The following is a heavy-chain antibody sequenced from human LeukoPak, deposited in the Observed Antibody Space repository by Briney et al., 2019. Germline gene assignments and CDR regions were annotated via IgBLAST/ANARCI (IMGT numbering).Heavy chain of an antibody. CDR1: GFTFSSYG. J-gene: IGHJ3*02. D-gene: IGHD1-26*01. CDR3: ATSGRIKRDAFDI. CDR2: ISYDGSNK. Sequence: GGSLRLSCAASGFTFSSYGMHWVRQAPGKGLEWVAVISYDGSNKYYADSVKGRFTISRDNSKNTLYLQMNSLRAEDTAVYYCATSGRIKRDAFDIWGQGTMVTVSS. V-gene: IGHV3-30*03.